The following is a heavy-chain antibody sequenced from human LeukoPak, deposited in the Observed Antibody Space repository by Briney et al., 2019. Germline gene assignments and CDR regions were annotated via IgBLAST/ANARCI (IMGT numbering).Heavy chain of an antibody. V-gene: IGHV3-23*01. D-gene: IGHD1-1*01. J-gene: IGHJ4*02. Sequence: SGGSLRLSCAASGFTFSRIAMTWVRQAPGEGLEWVSTIRSNGDTAYNADSVRGRFAISRDNSKNALFLQMNSLRVEDTAIYYCAKGQELDDGVFDSWGQGTLVTVSS. CDR2: IRSNGDTA. CDR1: GFTFSRIA. CDR3: AKGQELDDGVFDS.